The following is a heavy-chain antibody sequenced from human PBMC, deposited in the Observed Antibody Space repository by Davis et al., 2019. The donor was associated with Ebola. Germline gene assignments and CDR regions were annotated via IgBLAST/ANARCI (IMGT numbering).Heavy chain of an antibody. D-gene: IGHD5-12*01. V-gene: IGHV4-34*01. CDR2: INHSGST. CDR1: GGSFSGYY. Sequence: SETLSLTCAVYGGSFSGYYWSWIRQPPGKGLEWIGEINHSGSTNCNPSLKSRVTISVDTSKNQFSLKLSSLTAADTAVYYCARRRDSGYDYGADYWGQGTLVTVSS. CDR3: ARRRDSGYDYGADY. J-gene: IGHJ4*02.